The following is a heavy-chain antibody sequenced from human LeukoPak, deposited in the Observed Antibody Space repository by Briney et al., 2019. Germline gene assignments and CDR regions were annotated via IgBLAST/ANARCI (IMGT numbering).Heavy chain of an antibody. D-gene: IGHD4-17*01. V-gene: IGHV4-59*08. Sequence: SETLSLTCTVSGGSLSSYYWSWIRQSPGKGLEWIGYIYYSGSTNYNPSLKSRVTISVDTSKNQFSLKLSSVTAADTAVYYCARHSYGAYTYWGQGTLVTVSS. CDR2: IYYSGST. J-gene: IGHJ4*02. CDR1: GGSLSSYY. CDR3: ARHSYGAYTY.